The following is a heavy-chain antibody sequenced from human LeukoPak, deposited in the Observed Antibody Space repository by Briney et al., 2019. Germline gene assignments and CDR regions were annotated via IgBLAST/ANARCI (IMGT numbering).Heavy chain of an antibody. D-gene: IGHD6-19*01. V-gene: IGHV1-18*01. CDR1: GYTFTKYG. Sequence: ASVKVSCKASGYTFTKYGIGWVRQAPGQGLESMGWISAYNGNTNYAQKLQGRVTMTTDTSTSTAYMELRSLRSDDTAVYYCARYSSGWYLVDYWGQGTLVTVSS. CDR3: ARYSSGWYLVDY. CDR2: ISAYNGNT. J-gene: IGHJ4*02.